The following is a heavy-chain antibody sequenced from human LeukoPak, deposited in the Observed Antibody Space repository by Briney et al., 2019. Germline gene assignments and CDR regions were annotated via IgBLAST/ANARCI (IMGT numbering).Heavy chain of an antibody. CDR1: GFTFSTYS. J-gene: IGHJ4*02. Sequence: GGSLRLSCAASGFTFSTYSMNWVRQAPGKGPEWVSSISSSSSYIYYADSVKGRFTISRDNAKNSLYLQMNSLRAEDTAVYYCARDSKHQWLVQTSPFFDYWGQGTLVTVSS. CDR3: ARDSKHQWLVQTSPFFDY. V-gene: IGHV3-21*01. CDR2: ISSSSSYI. D-gene: IGHD6-19*01.